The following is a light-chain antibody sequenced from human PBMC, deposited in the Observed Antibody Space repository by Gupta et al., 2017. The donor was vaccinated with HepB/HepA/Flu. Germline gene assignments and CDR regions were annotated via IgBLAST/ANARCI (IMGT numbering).Light chain of an antibody. CDR1: QIIGIW. CDR3: QQYNTNPT. CDR2: KAS. V-gene: IGKV1-5*03. Sequence: IQMNPSPSPLSASVGDRVTITCRASQIIGIWLAWYQQKPGQAPKLLLHKASSLQSDVPSRFSGSGSGTEFTLTISRLQPDDSATYYCQQYNTNPTFGQGTKVEIK. J-gene: IGKJ1*01.